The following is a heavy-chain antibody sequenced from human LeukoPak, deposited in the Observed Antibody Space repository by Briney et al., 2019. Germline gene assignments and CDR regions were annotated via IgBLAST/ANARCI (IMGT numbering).Heavy chain of an antibody. D-gene: IGHD6-19*01. CDR2: MNPNSGNT. CDR3: ARKYSSGWKLSVFQH. J-gene: IGHJ1*01. Sequence: ASVKVSCKASGGTFSSYAINWVRQATGQGLEWMGWMNPNSGNTGYAQKFQGRVTMTRNISISTAYMELSSLRSEDTAVYYCARKYSSGWKLSVFQHWGQGTLVTVSS. CDR1: GGTFSSYA. V-gene: IGHV1-8*02.